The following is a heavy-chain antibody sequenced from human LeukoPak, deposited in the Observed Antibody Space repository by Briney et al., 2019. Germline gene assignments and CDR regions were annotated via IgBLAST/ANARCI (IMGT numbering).Heavy chain of an antibody. Sequence: GGPLRLSCAASGFTFSSYAMSWVRQAPGKGLEWVLAISGSGGSTYYADSAKGRFAISRDNSKNTLYLQMNSLRAEDTAVYYCAKGRSGYDFGGPDYWGQGTLVTVSS. D-gene: IGHD5-12*01. CDR1: GFTFSSYA. V-gene: IGHV3-23*01. CDR3: AKGRSGYDFGGPDY. CDR2: ISGSGGST. J-gene: IGHJ4*02.